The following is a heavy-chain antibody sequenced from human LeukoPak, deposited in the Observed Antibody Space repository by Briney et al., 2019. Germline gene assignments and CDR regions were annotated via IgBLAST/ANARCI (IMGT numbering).Heavy chain of an antibody. Sequence: RPSETLSLTCSVSGGSISSYYWSWIRQPPGKGLEWIGYIYYSGSTNYNPSLKSRVTISVDTSKNQFSLKLSSVTAADTAVYYCAREPYYDILTGYYGMDVWGQGTTVTVSS. CDR1: GGSISSYY. V-gene: IGHV4-59*01. CDR3: AREPYYDILTGYYGMDV. J-gene: IGHJ6*02. D-gene: IGHD3-9*01. CDR2: IYYSGST.